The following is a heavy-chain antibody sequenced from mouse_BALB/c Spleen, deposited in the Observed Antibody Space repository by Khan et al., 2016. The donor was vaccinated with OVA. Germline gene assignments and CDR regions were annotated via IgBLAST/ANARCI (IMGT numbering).Heavy chain of an antibody. J-gene: IGHJ3*01. CDR2: INPDNDGI. Sequence: VQLQQSGPDLVKPGASVTMSCKASGYTFTNYVMHWVKQKPGQGLEWIGYINPDNDGIRYNEKFKEKATLTSDTSSSTAYLELSSLTSEDSAVYYGAREASNWEFSFAYWGQGTLVTVSA. D-gene: IGHD4-1*01. CDR3: AREASNWEFSFAY. V-gene: IGHV1S136*01. CDR1: GYTFTNYV.